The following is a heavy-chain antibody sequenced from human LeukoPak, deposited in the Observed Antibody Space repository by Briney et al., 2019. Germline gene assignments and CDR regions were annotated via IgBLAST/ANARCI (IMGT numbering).Heavy chain of an antibody. CDR2: ISGSGGST. J-gene: IGHJ6*03. D-gene: IGHD4-17*01. V-gene: IGHV3-23*01. CDR3: AKWDGDLYYYYYMDV. CDR1: GSTFTFYA. Sequence: GGSLRLSCAASGSTFTFYAMSWVCQAPGKWLEWVSVISGSGGSTYYADSVKGRFTISRDNSKNTLYLQMDSLRAEDTAVYYCAKWDGDLYYYYYMDVWGKGTTVTVSS.